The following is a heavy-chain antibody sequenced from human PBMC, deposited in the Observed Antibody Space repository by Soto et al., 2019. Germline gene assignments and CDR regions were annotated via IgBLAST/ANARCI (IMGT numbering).Heavy chain of an antibody. Sequence: QLQLQESGPGLVKPSETLSLTCTVSGGSISSSSYYWGWIRQPPGKGLEWIGSIYYSGSTYYNPSLKSRVSIAVDTSKNQFSLKLSSVTAADTAVYYCATSYYDFWSGYYLYYFDYWGQGTLVTVSS. J-gene: IGHJ4*02. CDR2: IYYSGST. CDR1: GGSISSSSYY. D-gene: IGHD3-3*01. CDR3: ATSYYDFWSGYYLYYFDY. V-gene: IGHV4-39*01.